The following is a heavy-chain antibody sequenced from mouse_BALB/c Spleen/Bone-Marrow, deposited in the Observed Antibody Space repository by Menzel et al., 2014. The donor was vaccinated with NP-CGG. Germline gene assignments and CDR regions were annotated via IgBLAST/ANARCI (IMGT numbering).Heavy chain of an antibody. CDR3: TRVRGYGSRAWFAY. CDR2: IYPSDSYT. V-gene: IGHV1-69*02. CDR1: GYTFTSYW. Sequence: QVQLQQSGAELVRPGASVKLSCKASGYTFTSYWINWVKQRPGQGLEWIGNIYPSDSYTNYNQKFKDKATLTVDKSSSKAYMQLSSPTSEDSAVYYCTRVRGYGSRAWFAYWGQGTLVTVSA. J-gene: IGHJ3*01. D-gene: IGHD1-1*01.